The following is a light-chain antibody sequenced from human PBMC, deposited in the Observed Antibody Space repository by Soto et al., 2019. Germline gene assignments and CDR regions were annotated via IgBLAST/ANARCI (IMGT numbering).Light chain of an antibody. V-gene: IGLV2-14*03. J-gene: IGLJ3*02. CDR2: DVT. CDR1: SSDIGAYNY. CDR3: SSYTTINTVVV. Sequence: QSALTQPASVSGSPGQSITFSCTGTSSDIGAYNYVSWYQHHPGKAPKLLIYDVTDRPSGVSDRFSGSKSGTTASLTISGLQADDEADYFCSSYTTINTVVVFGGGTKLTVL.